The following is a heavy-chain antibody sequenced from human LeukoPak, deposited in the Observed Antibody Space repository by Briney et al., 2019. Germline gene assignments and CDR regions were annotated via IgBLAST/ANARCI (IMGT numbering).Heavy chain of an antibody. V-gene: IGHV4-34*01. CDR2: INHSGST. CDR3: ARGGHWWLVQGDAFDI. Sequence: PSETLSLTCAVYGGSFSGYYWSWIRQPPGKGLEWIGEINHSGSTNYNPSLKSRVTISVDTSKNQFSLKLSSVTAADTAVYYCARGGHWWLVQGDAFDIWGQGTMVTVSS. J-gene: IGHJ3*02. D-gene: IGHD6-19*01. CDR1: GGSFSGYY.